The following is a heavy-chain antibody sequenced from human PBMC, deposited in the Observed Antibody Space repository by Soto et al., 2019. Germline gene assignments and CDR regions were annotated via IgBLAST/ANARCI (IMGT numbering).Heavy chain of an antibody. V-gene: IGHV1-2*02. CDR1: GYIFPDYY. CDR2: FNPKTGGA. CDR3: SRASAAATSWFVY. Sequence: GASVKVSCKASGYIFPDYYIHWVRQAPGQGLEWMGWFNPKTGGANSAQKFQGRVTMTRDTSITTVYLELSSLTSDDTAVYFCSRASAAATSWFVYWGQGSLVTVSS. D-gene: IGHD2-15*01. J-gene: IGHJ4*02.